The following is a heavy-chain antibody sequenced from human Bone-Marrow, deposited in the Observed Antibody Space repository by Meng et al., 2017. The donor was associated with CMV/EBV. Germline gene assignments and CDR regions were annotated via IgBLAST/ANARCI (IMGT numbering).Heavy chain of an antibody. CDR2: IYTSGST. V-gene: IGHV4-4*07. J-gene: IGHJ4*02. D-gene: IGHD2-2*01. CDR3: ASEYQLLFTY. Sequence: SLTCTVSGGPISSYYWSWIRQPAGKGLEWIGRIYTSGSTNYNPSLKSRVTMSVDTSKNQFSLKLSSVTAADTAVYYCASEYQLLFTYWGQGTLVTVSS. CDR1: GGPISSYY.